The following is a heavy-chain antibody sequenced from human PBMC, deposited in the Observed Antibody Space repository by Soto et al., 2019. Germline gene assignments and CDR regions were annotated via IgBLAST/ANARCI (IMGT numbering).Heavy chain of an antibody. V-gene: IGHV3-33*01. CDR2: IWYDGSNK. Sequence: GGSLRLSCAASGFTFSSYSMHWVRQAPGKGLEWVAVIWYDGSNKYYADSVKGRFTISRDNSKNTLYLQMNSLRAEDTAVYYCSRGPDYYDSSGFDYWGQGTLVTVSS. CDR1: GFTFSSYS. D-gene: IGHD3-22*01. CDR3: SRGPDYYDSSGFDY. J-gene: IGHJ4*02.